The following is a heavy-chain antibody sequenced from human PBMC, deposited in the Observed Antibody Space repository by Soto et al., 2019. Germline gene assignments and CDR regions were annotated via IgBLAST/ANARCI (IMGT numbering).Heavy chain of an antibody. J-gene: IGHJ4*02. Sequence: EVQLLESGGGLVQPGESLRLSCAASGFTFASYTMTWVRQAPGKGLEGVSTITFGGDRTHYADSVTGRFAISRDSPKNDLFLHMSSMRVDDTAVYYCAKSGGPATSFDVYVDYCGQGTLVTVSS. V-gene: IGHV3-23*01. CDR2: ITFGGDRT. CDR1: GFTFASYT. D-gene: IGHD3-9*01. CDR3: AKSGGPATSFDVYVDY.